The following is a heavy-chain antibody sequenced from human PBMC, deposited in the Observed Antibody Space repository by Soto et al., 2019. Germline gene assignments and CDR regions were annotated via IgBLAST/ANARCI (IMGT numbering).Heavy chain of an antibody. CDR3: ATAGTTVANFDY. V-gene: IGHV3-30*03. J-gene: IGHJ4*02. Sequence: QVQLVESGGGVVPPGRSLRLSCAASGFTFSSYGMHWVRQAPGKGLKWVAVVSYDGSNKYYADSVKRRFTISSDNSKNTLYLQMNSLRAEDTAVYYCATAGTTVANFDYWGQGTMVTVSS. CDR1: GFTFSSYG. CDR2: VSYDGSNK. D-gene: IGHD4-17*01.